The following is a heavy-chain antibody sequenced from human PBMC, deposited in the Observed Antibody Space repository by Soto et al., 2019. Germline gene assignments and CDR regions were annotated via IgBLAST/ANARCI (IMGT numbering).Heavy chain of an antibody. CDR3: ARANFDSSGYYRGAFDI. CDR1: GFTFSSYD. Sequence: EVQLVESGGGLVQPGGSLRLSCAASGFTFSSYDMHWVRQATGKGLEWVSAIGTAGDTYYPGSVKGRFTISRENAKNSLYFQMNSLRAGDTAVYYCARANFDSSGYYRGAFDIWGQGTMVTVSS. V-gene: IGHV3-13*01. J-gene: IGHJ3*02. CDR2: IGTAGDT. D-gene: IGHD3-22*01.